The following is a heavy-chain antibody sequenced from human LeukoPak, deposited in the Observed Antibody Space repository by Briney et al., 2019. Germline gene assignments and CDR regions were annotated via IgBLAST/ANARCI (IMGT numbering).Heavy chain of an antibody. J-gene: IGHJ4*02. V-gene: IGHV3-21*01. Sequence: GGSLRLSCAASGFSFSDSWMCWVRQAPGKGLEWVSSISSSSSYIYYADSVKGRFTISRDNAKNSLYLQMNSLRAEDTAVYYCAREVGYSYGSRADYWGQGTLVTVSS. CDR2: ISSSSSYI. CDR1: GFSFSDSW. CDR3: AREVGYSYGSRADY. D-gene: IGHD5-18*01.